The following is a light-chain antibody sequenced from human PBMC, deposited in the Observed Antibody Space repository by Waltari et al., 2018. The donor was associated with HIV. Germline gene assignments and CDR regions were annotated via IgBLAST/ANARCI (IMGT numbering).Light chain of an antibody. CDR1: SSDVGGYNY. CDR3: SSYTSSSTLVV. CDR2: DVS. V-gene: IGLV2-14*01. J-gene: IGLJ2*01. Sequence: QSALTQPASVSGSPGQSITISCTGTSSDVGGYNYVSWYQQHPGKAPKLMIYDVSNRRAVVYNRFSGSKSGNTAYLPIYGLQAEDEADYYCSSYTSSSTLVVFGGGTKRTVL.